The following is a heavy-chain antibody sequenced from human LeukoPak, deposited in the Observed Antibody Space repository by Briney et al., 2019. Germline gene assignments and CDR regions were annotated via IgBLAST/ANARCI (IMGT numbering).Heavy chain of an antibody. Sequence: GASVKVSCKASGYTFTSHYMHWVRQAPGQGLEWMGIINPSGGSTSYAQKFQGRVTMTRDTSTSTVYMELSSLRSEDTAVYYCARDRRSGSYPGWFDPWGQGTLVTVSS. V-gene: IGHV1-46*01. CDR3: ARDRRSGSYPGWFDP. CDR1: GYTFTSHY. J-gene: IGHJ5*02. D-gene: IGHD1-26*01. CDR2: INPSGGST.